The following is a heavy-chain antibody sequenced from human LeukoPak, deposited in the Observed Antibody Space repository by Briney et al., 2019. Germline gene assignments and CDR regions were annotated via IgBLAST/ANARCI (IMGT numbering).Heavy chain of an antibody. V-gene: IGHV4-39*01. J-gene: IGHJ5*02. CDR1: GGSISSSTYY. D-gene: IGHD1-26*01. CDR3: AKNGQSGFSFDP. CDR2: IYYSGST. Sequence: SETLSLTWTVAGGSISSSTYYWGWIRQPPGKGLEWIGTIYYSGSTYYNPSLQSRVTISVDTSRNQFSLKLRSVTAADTAVYYCAKNGQSGFSFDPWGQGTPVTVSS.